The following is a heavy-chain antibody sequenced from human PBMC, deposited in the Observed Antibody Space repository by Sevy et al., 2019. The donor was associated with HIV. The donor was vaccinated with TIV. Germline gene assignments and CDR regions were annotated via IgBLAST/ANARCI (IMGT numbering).Heavy chain of an antibody. Sequence: ASVKVSCKASGYTFTSYGIAWVRQAPGQGLEWMGWISAYNGNTNYAREFQGRLTMTTDTSTTTVYMDLRSLRSDDTAVYYCAFAKGVFGVVMTSFFFDFWGQGTPVTVSS. CDR3: AFAKGVFGVVMTSFFFDF. CDR1: GYTFTSYG. D-gene: IGHD3-3*01. J-gene: IGHJ4*02. V-gene: IGHV1-18*01. CDR2: ISAYNGNT.